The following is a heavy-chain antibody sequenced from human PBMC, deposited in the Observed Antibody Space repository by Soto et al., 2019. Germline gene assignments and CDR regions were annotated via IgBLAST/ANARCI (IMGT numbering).Heavy chain of an antibody. J-gene: IGHJ5*02. Sequence: GSLRLSCAASGFIFTNAWLNWVRQAPGKGLEWVGRIKSLSVGGTTDYAASVRGRFTISRGDAKNTVFLQMSSLKIEDTAVYFCTTDLPDNWFDPWGQGTLVTVSS. CDR1: GFIFTNAW. CDR3: TTDLPDNWFDP. CDR2: IKSLSVGGTT. V-gene: IGHV3-15*01.